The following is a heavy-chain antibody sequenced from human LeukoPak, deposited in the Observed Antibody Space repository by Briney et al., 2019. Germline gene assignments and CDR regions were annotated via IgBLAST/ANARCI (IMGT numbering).Heavy chain of an antibody. V-gene: IGHV3-7*01. CDR3: ARDIVHGDYVSAY. CDR1: GFTFTNYW. J-gene: IGHJ4*02. Sequence: PGGSLRLSCVASGFTFTNYWMSWVCQAPGKGLEWVANIKQDGSAKYYVDSVKGRFTISRDNAKNSLYPQMNSLRADDMAVYYCARDIVHGDYVSAYWGQGTLVTVSS. D-gene: IGHD4-17*01. CDR2: IKQDGSAK.